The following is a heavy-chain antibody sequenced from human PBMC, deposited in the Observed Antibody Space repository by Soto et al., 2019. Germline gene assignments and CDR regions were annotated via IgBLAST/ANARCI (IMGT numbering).Heavy chain of an antibody. D-gene: IGHD3-22*01. CDR2: IYHSGST. V-gene: IGHV4-59*01. Sequence: SETLSLTCTVSGGSISSYYWSWIRQPPGKGLEWIGYIYHSGSTNYNPSLKSRLTISIDTSKNQFSLKARSVTAADTAVYYCARATYYYDSSGYPEYYFDYWGQGVLVTVSS. CDR3: ARATYYYDSSGYPEYYFDY. J-gene: IGHJ4*02. CDR1: GGSISSYY.